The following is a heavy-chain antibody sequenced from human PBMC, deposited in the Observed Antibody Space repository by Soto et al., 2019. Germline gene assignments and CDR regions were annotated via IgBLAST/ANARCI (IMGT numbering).Heavy chain of an antibody. CDR2: LYHIGST. Sequence: TSETLSLTCAVSGYSISSGNYWAWIRQPPGRGLEWIGSLYHIGSTHYNTSLKSRVTISVDTSKNHFPLELSSVTAADTAIYYCRSSTSCYDESCVDVWGQGTMVTVSS. J-gene: IGHJ6*02. CDR3: RSSTSCYDESCVDV. D-gene: IGHD2-2*01. V-gene: IGHV4-38-2*01. CDR1: GYSISSGNY.